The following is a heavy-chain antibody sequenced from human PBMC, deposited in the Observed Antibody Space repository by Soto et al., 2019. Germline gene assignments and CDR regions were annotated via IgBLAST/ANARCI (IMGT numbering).Heavy chain of an antibody. CDR3: AKSTGGNSEYFQH. V-gene: IGHV3-23*01. D-gene: IGHD3-16*01. J-gene: IGHJ1*01. Sequence: EVQLLESGGGLVQPGGSLRLSCKASGFTFSSYAMSWVRQPPGKGLEWVSSISGSAGITYYADSVKGRFTISRDDSKTILHLQMNSLRAEDTAVYYWAKSTGGNSEYFQHWGQGTLVTVSS. CDR2: ISGSAGIT. CDR1: GFTFSSYA.